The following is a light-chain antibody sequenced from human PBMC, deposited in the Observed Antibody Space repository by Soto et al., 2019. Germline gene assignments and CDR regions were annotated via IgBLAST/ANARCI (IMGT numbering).Light chain of an antibody. V-gene: IGKV3-15*01. CDR3: QQYDDWPPT. Sequence: EIVMTQSLATVSVSQGERVTLSCRASQSVSNKLAWYQQKPGQAPRLLIYDASGRAGSVPARLSGSGSGTEFTLTISSLQSEDFVVYFCQQYDDWPPTSGQGTKV. J-gene: IGKJ1*01. CDR1: QSVSNK. CDR2: DAS.